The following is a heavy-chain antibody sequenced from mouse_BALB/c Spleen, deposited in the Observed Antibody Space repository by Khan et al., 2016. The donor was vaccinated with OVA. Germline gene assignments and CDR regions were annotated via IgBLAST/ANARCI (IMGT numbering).Heavy chain of an antibody. V-gene: IGHV1-87*01. D-gene: IGHD2-14*01. CDR1: GYTFTSYW. CDR2: IYPGDGDT. Sequence: QVQLQQSGAELARPGASVKLSCKSSGYTFTSYWMQWVKQRPGQGLEWIGAIYPGDGDTWYTHKFMGKATLTADKSSNTAYMQLSSLASEDSAVYYCASYRYDYFDYWGQGTTLTVSS. CDR3: ASYRYDYFDY. J-gene: IGHJ2*01.